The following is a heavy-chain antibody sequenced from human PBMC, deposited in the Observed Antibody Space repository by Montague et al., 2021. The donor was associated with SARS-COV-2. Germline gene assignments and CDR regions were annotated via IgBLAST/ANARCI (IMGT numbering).Heavy chain of an antibody. J-gene: IGHJ6*02. V-gene: IGHV6-1*01. CDR2: TYYRSKWYN. CDR3: ASGRMVPYSSSWTTLYYYYGMDV. CDR1: GDSVSSNSAA. Sequence: CAISGDSVSSNSAALNWIRQSPSRDLEWLGRTYYRSKWYNDYAVSVKSXITINPDTSKNQFSLQLNSVTPEDTAVYYCASGRMVPYSSSWTTLYYYYGMDVWGQGTTVTVSS. D-gene: IGHD6-13*01.